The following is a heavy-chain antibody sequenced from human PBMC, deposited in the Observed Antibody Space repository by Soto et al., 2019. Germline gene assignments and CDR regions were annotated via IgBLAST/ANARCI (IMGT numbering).Heavy chain of an antibody. V-gene: IGHV3-33*01. J-gene: IGHJ6*03. CDR1: GFTFSSYG. CDR2: IWYDGSNK. CDR3: ARDRSLHYGSGSPVDGSILGGYYMDV. Sequence: GGSLRLSCAASGFTFSSYGMHWVRQAPGKGLEWVAVIWYDGSNKYYADSVKGRFTISRDNSKNTLYLQMNSLRAEDTAVYYCARDRSLHYGSGSPVDGSILGGYYMDVWGKGTTVTVSS. D-gene: IGHD3-10*01.